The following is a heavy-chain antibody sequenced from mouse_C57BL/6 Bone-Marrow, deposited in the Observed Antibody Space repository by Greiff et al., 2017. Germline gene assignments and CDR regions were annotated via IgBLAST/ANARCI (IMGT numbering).Heavy chain of an antibody. V-gene: IGHV1-80*01. CDR2: IYPGDGDT. J-gene: IGHJ4*01. Sequence: QVQLQQSGAELVKPGASVKISCKASGYAFSSYWMNWVKQRPGKGLEWIGQIYPGDGDTNYNGKFKGKATLTADKSSSTAYMQLSSLTSEDSAVYFCALAEAGNAMDYWGQGTSVTVSS. CDR1: GYAFSSYW. CDR3: ALAEAGNAMDY.